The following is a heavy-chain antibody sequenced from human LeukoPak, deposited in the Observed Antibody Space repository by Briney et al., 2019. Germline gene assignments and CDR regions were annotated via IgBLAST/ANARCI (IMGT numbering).Heavy chain of an antibody. CDR2: INPNSGGT. D-gene: IGHD2-2*02. CDR3: ASLGESDPIDY. CDR1: GYMLTGYY. Sequence: GASVQVSCKASGYMLTGYYMHWVRQAPGRGLEWMGRINPNSGGTNFAQKFQGRVTMTRDTSISTAYMDLSRLRSDDTAVYYCASLGESDPIDYWGQGTLVTVSS. V-gene: IGHV1-2*06. J-gene: IGHJ4*02.